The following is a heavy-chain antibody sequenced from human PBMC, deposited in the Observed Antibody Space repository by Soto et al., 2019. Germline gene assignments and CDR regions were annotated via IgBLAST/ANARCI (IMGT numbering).Heavy chain of an antibody. CDR3: ARGIAAADVFDP. Sequence: PSETLSLTCTVSGGSISSYYWSWIRQPPGKGLEWIGYIYYSGSTNYNPSLKSRVTISVDTSKNQFSLKLSSVTAADTAVYYGARGIAAADVFDPWGQGTLVPVSS. V-gene: IGHV4-59*01. CDR1: GGSISSYY. J-gene: IGHJ5*02. D-gene: IGHD6-13*01. CDR2: IYYSGST.